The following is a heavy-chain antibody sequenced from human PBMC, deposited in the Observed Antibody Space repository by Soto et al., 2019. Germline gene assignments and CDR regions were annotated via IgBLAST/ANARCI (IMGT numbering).Heavy chain of an antibody. J-gene: IGHJ6*02. CDR3: ARGVITFGGVIVYYYYYGMDV. Sequence: LSLTCAVYGGSFSGYYWSWIRQPPGKGLEWIGEINHSGSTNYNPSLKSRVTISVDTSKNQFSLKLSSVTAADTAVYYCARGVITFGGVIVYYYYYGMDVWGQGNTVPVSS. D-gene: IGHD3-16*02. CDR2: INHSGST. CDR1: GGSFSGYY. V-gene: IGHV4-34*01.